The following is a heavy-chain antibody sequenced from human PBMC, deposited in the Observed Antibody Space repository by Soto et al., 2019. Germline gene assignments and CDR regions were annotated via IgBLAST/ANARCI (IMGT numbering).Heavy chain of an antibody. V-gene: IGHV3-66*01. CDR2: IYSGGST. Sequence: GGSLRLSCAASGFTVSSNYMSWVRQAPGKGLEWVSVIYSGGSTYYADSVKGRFTISRDNSKNTLYLQMNSLRAEDTAVYYCARDFLGVVVPAAYMDVWGKGTTVTVSS. CDR3: ARDFLGVVVPAAYMDV. J-gene: IGHJ6*03. D-gene: IGHD2-2*01. CDR1: GFTVSSNY.